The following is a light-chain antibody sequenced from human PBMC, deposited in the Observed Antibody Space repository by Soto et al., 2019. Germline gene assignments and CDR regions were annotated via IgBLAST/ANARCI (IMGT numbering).Light chain of an antibody. CDR3: QQRTRWPMT. Sequence: DNVLSQFPATLALSHGERATLSCRASQSVSRYLAWYQQKPCQAPRLLIYDASNRATGIPARFSGSGSGTDFTLTISSLEPEDFAVYYCQQRTRWPMTFGQGTRLEIK. V-gene: IGKV3-11*01. CDR2: DAS. J-gene: IGKJ5*01. CDR1: QSVSRY.